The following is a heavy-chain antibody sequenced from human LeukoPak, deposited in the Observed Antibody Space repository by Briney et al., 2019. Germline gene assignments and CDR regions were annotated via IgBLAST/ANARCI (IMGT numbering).Heavy chain of an antibody. V-gene: IGHV3-23*01. CDR1: GFTFSNYD. D-gene: IGHD1-26*01. CDR2: ISSSGGST. CDR3: AKGSGSYYFDY. Sequence: PGGTLRLSCAASGFTFSNYDMSWVRQAPGKGLEWVSVISSSGGSTYYADSVKGRFTISRDNSKNTLYLQMNSLRAEDTAVYYCAKGSGSYYFDYWGQGTLVTVSS. J-gene: IGHJ4*02.